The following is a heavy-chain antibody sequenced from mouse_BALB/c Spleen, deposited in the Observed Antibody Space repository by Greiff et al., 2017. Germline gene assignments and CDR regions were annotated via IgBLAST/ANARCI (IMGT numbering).Heavy chain of an antibody. CDR2: ISSGGSYT. CDR3: ARLGIYYDYDKDY. CDR1: GFTFSSYG. V-gene: IGHV5-6*01. J-gene: IGHJ2*01. Sequence: EVQVVESGGDLVKPGGSLKLSCAASGFTFSSYGMSWVRQTPDKRLEWVATISSGGSYTYYPDSVKGRFTISRDNAKNTLYLQMSSLKSEDTAMYYCARLGIYYDYDKDYWGQGTTLTVSS. D-gene: IGHD2-4*01.